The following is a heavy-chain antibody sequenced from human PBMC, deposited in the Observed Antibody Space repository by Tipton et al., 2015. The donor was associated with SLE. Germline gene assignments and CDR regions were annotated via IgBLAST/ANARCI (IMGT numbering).Heavy chain of an antibody. CDR2: INHSRST. CDR1: GDSISSGAYY. J-gene: IGHJ5*02. D-gene: IGHD2-2*02. V-gene: IGHV4-31*03. Sequence: TLSLTCSVSGDSISSGAYYWGWIRQHPGKGLEWIGEINHSRSTNYNPSLKSRVTISVDTSKNQFSLELSSVTAADTAVYYCARAIRFFDPWGQGTLVTVSS. CDR3: ARAIRFFDP.